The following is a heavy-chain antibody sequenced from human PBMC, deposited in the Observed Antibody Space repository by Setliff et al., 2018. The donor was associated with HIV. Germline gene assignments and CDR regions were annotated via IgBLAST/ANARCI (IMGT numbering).Heavy chain of an antibody. J-gene: IGHJ5*02. CDR3: ARGWGYCSGGSCYSGLGWFDP. CDR1: GGSISSYY. V-gene: IGHV4-4*08. D-gene: IGHD2-15*01. Sequence: PSETLSLTCTVSGGSISSYYWSWIRQPPGKGLEWIGYIYTSGGTNYNPSLKSRVTISVDTSKNQFSLKLSSVTAADTAVYYCARGWGYCSGGSCYSGLGWFDPWGQGTLVTVSS. CDR2: IYTSGGT.